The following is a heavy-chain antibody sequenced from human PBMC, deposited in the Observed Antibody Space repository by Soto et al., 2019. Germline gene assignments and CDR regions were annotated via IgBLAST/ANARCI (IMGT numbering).Heavy chain of an antibody. Sequence: QVQLVESGGGVVQPGRSLRLSCAASGFTFSSYAMHWVRQAPGKGLEWVAAMSFDGYDKYYADSVKGRFTISRDNSMDTLYLQMTRLRAEDTAVYYCARDLKKVVRGIDYWGQGTLATVSS. CDR3: ARDLKKVVRGIDY. CDR2: MSFDGYDK. CDR1: GFTFSSYA. J-gene: IGHJ4*02. D-gene: IGHD3-10*01. V-gene: IGHV3-30-3*01.